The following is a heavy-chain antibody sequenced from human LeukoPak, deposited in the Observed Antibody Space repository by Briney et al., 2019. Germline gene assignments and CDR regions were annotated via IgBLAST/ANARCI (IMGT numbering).Heavy chain of an antibody. CDR1: GFTFSSYS. Sequence: GGSLRLSCAASGFTFSSYSMNWVRQAPGKGLEWVSSISSSSSSYIYYADSVKGRFTISRGNAKNSLYLQMNSLRAEDTAVYYCARGVRGCSSTSLYYYYYGMDVWGQGTTVTVSS. D-gene: IGHD2-2*01. V-gene: IGHV3-21*01. J-gene: IGHJ6*02. CDR2: ISSSSSSYI. CDR3: ARGVRGCSSTSLYYYYYGMDV.